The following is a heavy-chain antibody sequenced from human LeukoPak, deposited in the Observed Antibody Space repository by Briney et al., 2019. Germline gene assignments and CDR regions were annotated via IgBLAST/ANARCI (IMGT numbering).Heavy chain of an antibody. J-gene: IGHJ4*02. CDR2: ISSSGSTI. Sequence: PGGSLRLSCAASGFTFSDYYMSWIRHAPGKGLELVSYISSSGSTIYYADSVKGRFTISRDNAKNSLYLQMNSLRAEDTAVYYCARAVGSYGYKYYFDYWGQGTLVTVSS. CDR1: GFTFSDYY. D-gene: IGHD5-18*01. V-gene: IGHV3-11*01. CDR3: ARAVGSYGYKYYFDY.